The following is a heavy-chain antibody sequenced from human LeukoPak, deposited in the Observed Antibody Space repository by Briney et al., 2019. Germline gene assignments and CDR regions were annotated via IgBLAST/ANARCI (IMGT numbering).Heavy chain of an antibody. CDR1: GYTFTSYA. CDR2: INTNTGNP. J-gene: IGHJ6*02. D-gene: IGHD1-26*01. V-gene: IGHV7-4-1*02. CDR3: ARASTLVGATPLHHYYYYGMDV. Sequence: ASVKVSYKASGYTFTSYAMNWVRQAPGQGLEWTGLINTNTGNPTYAQGFTGRFVFSLDTSVSTAYLQISSLKAEDTAVYYCARASTLVGATPLHHYYYYGMDVWGQGTTVTVSS.